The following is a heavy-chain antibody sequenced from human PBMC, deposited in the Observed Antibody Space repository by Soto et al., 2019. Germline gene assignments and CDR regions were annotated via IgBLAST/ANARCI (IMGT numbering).Heavy chain of an antibody. D-gene: IGHD1-26*01. Sequence: QVQLVESGGGVVQPGRSLRLSCAASGFTFSSYGMHWVRQAPGKGLAWVARIGYDGSNKYYVDSVKGRFTISRDNSQNTLYLQMNSLRAEDTAVYYCARERWGAEYWVQGTLVTVSS. CDR1: GFTFSSYG. V-gene: IGHV3-33*01. CDR2: IGYDGSNK. J-gene: IGHJ4*02. CDR3: ARERWGAEY.